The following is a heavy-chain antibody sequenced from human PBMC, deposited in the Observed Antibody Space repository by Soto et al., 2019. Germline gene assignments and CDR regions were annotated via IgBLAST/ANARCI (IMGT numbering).Heavy chain of an antibody. V-gene: IGHV3-7*03. CDR1: GFTCSSYW. CDR2: IKQDLICK. D-gene: IGHD2-21*02. CDR3: ARVPDPQYCGGDCYPAYFQH. Sequence: VESLRVSCAAAGFTCSSYWMIWVRQAPGKGLEWVANIKQDLICKYYVDYAKGRSTISRDNDKNSLYLQMNSLRAEDTAVYYCARVPDPQYCGGDCYPAYFQHWGQGTLVTVSS. J-gene: IGHJ1*01.